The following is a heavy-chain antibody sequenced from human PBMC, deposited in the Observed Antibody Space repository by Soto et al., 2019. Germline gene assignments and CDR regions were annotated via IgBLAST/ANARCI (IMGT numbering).Heavy chain of an antibody. CDR2: INHSGST. Sequence: SETLSLTCAVYGGSFSGYYWSWIRQPPGKGLEWIGEINHSGSTNYNPSLKSRVTISVDTSKNQFSLKLSSVTAADTAVYYCARGGVYCSGGSCYGSDRRHPLKNWGQGTLVTVSS. CDR3: ARGGVYCSGGSCYGSDRRHPLKN. D-gene: IGHD2-15*01. J-gene: IGHJ4*02. V-gene: IGHV4-34*01. CDR1: GGSFSGYY.